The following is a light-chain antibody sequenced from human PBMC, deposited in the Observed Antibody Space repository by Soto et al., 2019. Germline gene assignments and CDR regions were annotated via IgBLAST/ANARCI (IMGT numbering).Light chain of an antibody. CDR2: AAS. J-gene: IGKJ3*01. CDR3: QQYGSSTGIS. Sequence: EIVLTQSPGTLSLSPGERATLSCRASQSVSSNYLAWYQQKPGQAPRLLIYAASSRAAGIPDRFSGSGSGTDFTLTINRLEPEDFAVYFCQQYGSSTGISFGPGTKVDIK. CDR1: QSVSSNY. V-gene: IGKV3-20*01.